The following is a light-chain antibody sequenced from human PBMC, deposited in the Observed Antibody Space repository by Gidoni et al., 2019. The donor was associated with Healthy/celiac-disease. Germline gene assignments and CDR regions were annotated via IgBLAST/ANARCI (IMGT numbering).Light chain of an antibody. CDR3: CSYAGSYTL. Sequence: QSALTHPRSVSWSPAQSVTISCTGTSSDVGGYNYVSWYQQHPGKAPKLMIYDVSKRPSGVTDRFSGSKSGNTASMTISGLKAEDEADYYCCSYAGSYTLFGGGTKLTVL. V-gene: IGLV2-11*01. CDR2: DVS. J-gene: IGLJ2*01. CDR1: SSDVGGYNY.